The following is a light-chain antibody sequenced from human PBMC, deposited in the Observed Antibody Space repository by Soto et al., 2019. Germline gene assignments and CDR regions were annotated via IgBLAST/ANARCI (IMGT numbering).Light chain of an antibody. CDR2: DNN. CDR1: NSNIGSNY. CDR3: GTWDSSLSAVV. V-gene: IGLV1-51*01. Sequence: QAVVTQPPSVSAAPGQKVTISCSGSNSNIGSNYVSWYHQLPGTAPKLLIYDNNKRPSGIPDRFSGSKSGTSATLGITGLQTGDEADYYCGTWDSSLSAVVFGGGTKLTVL. J-gene: IGLJ2*01.